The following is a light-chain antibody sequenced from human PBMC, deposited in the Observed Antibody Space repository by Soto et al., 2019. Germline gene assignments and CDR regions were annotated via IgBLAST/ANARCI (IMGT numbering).Light chain of an antibody. CDR2: GAS. J-gene: IGKJ1*01. Sequence: EIVLTQSPGTLSVSPGERAPLSSGASQSVSSDLAWYHHKPGQAPRLLLYGASTRATGIPARFSGSGFGTEFTLTISSLQSEDFAVYDGQQYSNWPSWTVGQGTKVDIK. V-gene: IGKV3-15*01. CDR1: QSVSSD. CDR3: QQYSNWPSWT.